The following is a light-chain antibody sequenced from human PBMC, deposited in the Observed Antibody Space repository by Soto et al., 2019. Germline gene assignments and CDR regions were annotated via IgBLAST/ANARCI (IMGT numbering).Light chain of an antibody. CDR2: TTS. V-gene: IGKV3-20*01. Sequence: IVFAQSPATLSLSPGERATLSCPALESVTSSCLAWYQRKPGQAPRLLIHTTSTRATDIPDRFSGSGSGTDFTLTISRLEPEDFAVYYCQQCGGSPLFSFGPGTKVDI. J-gene: IGKJ3*01. CDR1: ESVTSSC. CDR3: QQCGGSPLFS.